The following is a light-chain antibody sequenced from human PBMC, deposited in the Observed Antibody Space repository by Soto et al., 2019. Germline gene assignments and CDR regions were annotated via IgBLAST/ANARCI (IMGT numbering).Light chain of an antibody. CDR3: LQHNSYSWT. CDR1: HDIKND. V-gene: IGKV1-17*01. Sequence: DIQMTQSPSSLSASVGDRVTITCRASHDIKNDLDWYQQKPGKGPKRLIYAASSLQSGVPSRFSGSGSGTEFTLTISSLQSEDFATYYCLQHNSYSWTFGQVTKVEIK. CDR2: AAS. J-gene: IGKJ1*01.